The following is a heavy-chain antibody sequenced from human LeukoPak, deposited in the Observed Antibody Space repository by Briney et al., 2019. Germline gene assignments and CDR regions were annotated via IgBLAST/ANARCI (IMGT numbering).Heavy chain of an antibody. J-gene: IGHJ4*02. D-gene: IGHD3-16*01. CDR1: GGTFSSYA. V-gene: IGHV1-69*05. CDR2: IIPIFGTA. CDR3: ARELRNYFDY. Sequence: ASVKVSCKASGGTFSSYAISWVRQAPGQGLEWMGGIIPIFGTANYAQKFQGRVTITTDESMSTAYMELSSLRSEDTAVYYCARELRNYFDYWGQGTLVTVSS.